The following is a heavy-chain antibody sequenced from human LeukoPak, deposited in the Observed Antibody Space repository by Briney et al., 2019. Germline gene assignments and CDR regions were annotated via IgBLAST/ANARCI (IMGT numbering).Heavy chain of an antibody. J-gene: IGHJ4*02. D-gene: IGHD3-3*01. CDR3: ARAPTGFLEWLLYFDY. V-gene: IGHV4-39*07. CDR2: IYYSGST. CDR1: GGSISSSSYY. Sequence: SETLSLTCTVSGGSISSSSYYWGWIRQPLGKGLEWIGSIYYSGSTYYNPSLKSRVTISVDTSKNQFSLKLSSVTAADTAVYYCARAPTGFLEWLLYFDYWGQGTLVTVSS.